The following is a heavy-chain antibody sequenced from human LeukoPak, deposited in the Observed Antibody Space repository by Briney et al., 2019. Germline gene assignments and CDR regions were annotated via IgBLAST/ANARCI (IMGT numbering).Heavy chain of an antibody. Sequence: ASVKVSCKASGYTFTSYDINWVRQATGQGLEWMGWMNPNSGNTGYAQKFQGRVTITRNTSISTAYMELSSLRSEDTAVYYCARSLAITFGGVIASHDAFDIWGQGTMVTVSS. V-gene: IGHV1-8*03. CDR1: GYTFTSYD. CDR2: MNPNSGNT. D-gene: IGHD3-16*02. J-gene: IGHJ3*02. CDR3: ARSLAITFGGVIASHDAFDI.